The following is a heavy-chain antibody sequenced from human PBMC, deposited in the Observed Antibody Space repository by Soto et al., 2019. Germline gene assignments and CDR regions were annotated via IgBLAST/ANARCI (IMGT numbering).Heavy chain of an antibody. J-gene: IGHJ4*02. V-gene: IGHV3-30-3*01. CDR3: ARDYSRSGRVVVITTVY. D-gene: IGHD3-22*01. CDR2: ISYDGSNK. CDR1: GFTFSSYA. Sequence: QVQLVESGGGVVQPGRSLRLSCAASGFTFSSYAMHWVRQAPGKGLEWVAVISYDGSNKYYADSVKGRFTISRDNSKNTLYLQMNSLRAEDTAVYYCARDYSRSGRVVVITTVYWGPGTLVTVSS.